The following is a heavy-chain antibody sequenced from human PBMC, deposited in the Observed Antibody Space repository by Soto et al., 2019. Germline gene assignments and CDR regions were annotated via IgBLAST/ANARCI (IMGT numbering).Heavy chain of an antibody. V-gene: IGHV3-23*01. D-gene: IGHD3-16*02. CDR2: ISGSGGST. CDR1: GFTFSSYA. J-gene: IGHJ6*03. CDR3: AKEAFGGVIATNYMDV. Sequence: GGSLRLFCAASGFTFSSYAMSWVRQAPGKGLEWVSAISGSGGSTYYADSVKGRFTISRDNSKNTLYLQMNSLRAEDTAVYYCAKEAFGGVIATNYMDVWGKGTTVPVSS.